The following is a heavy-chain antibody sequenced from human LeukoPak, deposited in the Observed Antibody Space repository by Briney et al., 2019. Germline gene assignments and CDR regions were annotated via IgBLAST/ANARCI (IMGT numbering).Heavy chain of an antibody. Sequence: GGSLRLSCAASGFTFSSYEMNWVRQAPGKGLEWVSYISSSGSTIYYADSVKGRFTISRDNAKNSLYLQMNSLRAEDTAVYYCARSKGNYDSSVQHWGQGTLVTVSS. V-gene: IGHV3-48*03. J-gene: IGHJ1*01. CDR2: ISSSGSTI. CDR1: GFTFSSYE. D-gene: IGHD3-22*01. CDR3: ARSKGNYDSSVQH.